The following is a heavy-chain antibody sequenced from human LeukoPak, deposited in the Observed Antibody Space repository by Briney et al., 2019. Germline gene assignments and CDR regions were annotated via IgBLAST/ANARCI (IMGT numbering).Heavy chain of an antibody. J-gene: IGHJ4*02. V-gene: IGHV3-11*04. CDR1: GFTFSNAY. CDR3: ARDPCSGGTCYFDY. Sequence: GGSLRLSCAASGFTFSNAYMSWVRQAPGKGLEWVAYISRTGNTIYCADSVKGRFTISRDNAKNPLYLQMNSLRAEDTAVYYCARDPCSGGTCYFDYWGQGTLVTVSS. CDR2: ISRTGNTI. D-gene: IGHD2-15*01.